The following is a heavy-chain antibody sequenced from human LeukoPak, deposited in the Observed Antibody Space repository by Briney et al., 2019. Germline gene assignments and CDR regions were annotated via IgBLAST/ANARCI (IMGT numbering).Heavy chain of an antibody. V-gene: IGHV3-21*01. D-gene: IGHD5-24*01. CDR3: ARDLDGYNAFDY. CDR2: ISSSSSYI. Sequence: PGGSLRLSCAASGFTFSSYSMNWVRQAPGKGLEWVSSISSSSSYIYYADSVKGRFTISRDNAKNSLYLQMNSLRAEDTAVYYCARDLDGYNAFDYWGQGTLSPSPQ. J-gene: IGHJ4*02. CDR1: GFTFSSYS.